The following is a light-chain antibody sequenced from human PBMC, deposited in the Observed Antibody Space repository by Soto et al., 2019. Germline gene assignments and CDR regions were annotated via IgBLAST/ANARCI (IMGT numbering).Light chain of an antibody. J-gene: IGKJ4*01. CDR1: QSLSGW. Sequence: DIQMTQSPSTLSASVGDRVTIACRASQSLSGWLAWYQQKPGKAPKLLIYKASSLESGVPARFSGSGSWTEFTLIISSLQPDDSATYYCQHYNGYPITFGGGTKVEIK. V-gene: IGKV1-5*03. CDR3: QHYNGYPIT. CDR2: KAS.